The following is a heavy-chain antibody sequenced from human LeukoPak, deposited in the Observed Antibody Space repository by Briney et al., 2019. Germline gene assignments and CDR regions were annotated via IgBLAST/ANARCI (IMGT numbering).Heavy chain of an antibody. CDR1: GGSISSSNW. CDR3: VRSLFSSFTWFDH. V-gene: IGHV4-4*02. D-gene: IGHD3-10*02. CDR2: IYYSGNT. J-gene: IGHJ5*02. Sequence: NPSETLSLTCAVSGGSISSSNWWSWVRQPPGKGLEWIGTIYYSGNTYYNPSLKGRVSISVDTSKSQFSLRLHSVTAADTAMYYCVRSLFSSFTWFDHWGQGALVTVSS.